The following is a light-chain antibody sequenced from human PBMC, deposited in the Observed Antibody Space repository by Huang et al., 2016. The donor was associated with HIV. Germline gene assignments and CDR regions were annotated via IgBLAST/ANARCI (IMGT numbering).Light chain of an antibody. CDR3: MQALQTPWT. Sequence: DIVMTQSPLSLSVTPGEPASISCRSSQSLLQSNGYRYLDWYVQKPGQSPQLLIYLGSSRASGVPDRFSGSASGTDFSLRISRVEAEDVGVYYCMQALQTPWTFGQGTKVEIK. J-gene: IGKJ1*01. CDR2: LGS. V-gene: IGKV2-28*01. CDR1: QSLLQSNGYRY.